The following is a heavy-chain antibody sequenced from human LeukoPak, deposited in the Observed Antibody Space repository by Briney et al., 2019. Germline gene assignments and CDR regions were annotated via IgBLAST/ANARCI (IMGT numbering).Heavy chain of an antibody. V-gene: IGHV4-38-2*02. D-gene: IGHD3-10*01. CDR2: IYHSGST. Sequence: SETLSLTCTVSGYSISSGYYWGWIRQPPGKGLEWIGSIYHSGSTYYNPSLKNRVTISVDTSKNQFSLKLSSVTAADTAVYYCARSYGSGSYYNVWGQGTLDTVSS. CDR3: ARSYGSGSYYNV. J-gene: IGHJ4*02. CDR1: GYSISSGYY.